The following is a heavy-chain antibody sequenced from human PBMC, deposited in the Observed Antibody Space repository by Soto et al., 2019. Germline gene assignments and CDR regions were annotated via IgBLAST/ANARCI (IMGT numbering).Heavy chain of an antibody. V-gene: IGHV1-18*01. CDR1: GYTFTSYG. D-gene: IGHD3-10*01. J-gene: IGHJ6*02. CDR3: TRVTILLWCGQSRQGPHGMEV. Sequence: QVQLVQSGAEVKKPGASVKVSCKASGYTFTSYGISWVRHAPGQGLEWMGWISAYNGNTNYAQKLKGRVTMTTDTSRSRAKMEQTSLRSDDTAVIHCTRVTILLWCGQSRQGPHGMEVWVQGSTVSVS. CDR2: ISAYNGNT.